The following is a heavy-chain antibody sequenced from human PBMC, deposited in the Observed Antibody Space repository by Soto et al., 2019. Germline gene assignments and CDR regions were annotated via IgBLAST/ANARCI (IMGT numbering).Heavy chain of an antibody. V-gene: IGHV3-43*01. CDR2: ISWDGGST. CDR3: AKDESNYRLYYYYGMDV. J-gene: IGHJ6*02. D-gene: IGHD4-4*01. Sequence: PGGALSLSCAPSGFTFDDYTMHSVRQAPGKSLECVSLISWDGGSTYYADSVKGRFTITRDNSKNSLYLQMNSLRTEDTALYYCAKDESNYRLYYYYGMDVWGQGTTVTVSS. CDR1: GFTFDDYT.